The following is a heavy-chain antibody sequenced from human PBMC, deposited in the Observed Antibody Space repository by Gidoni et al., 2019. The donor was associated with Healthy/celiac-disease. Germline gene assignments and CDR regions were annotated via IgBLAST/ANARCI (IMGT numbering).Heavy chain of an antibody. CDR1: GFPFSSYW. D-gene: IGHD6-13*01. CDR2: INSDGSST. V-gene: IGHV3-74*01. Sequence: EVQLVESGGGLVQPGGSLRLSCPACGFPFSSYWMHWVRQAPGKGLVWVSRINSDGSSTSYADSVKGRFTISRDNAKNTLYLQMNSLRAEDTAVYYCARDSSSWKNWFDPWGQGTLVTVSS. J-gene: IGHJ5*02. CDR3: ARDSSSWKNWFDP.